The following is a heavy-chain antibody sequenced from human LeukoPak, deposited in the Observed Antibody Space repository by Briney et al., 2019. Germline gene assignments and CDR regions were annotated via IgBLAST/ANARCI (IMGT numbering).Heavy chain of an antibody. D-gene: IGHD2-15*01. J-gene: IGHJ4*02. Sequence: PGGSLRLSCAASGFTFRGYPMTWVRQTPGKGLEWVSSTRGSGGITNYADSVRGRFTISRDDSRNTLYLQMNSLRAEDTAVYYCTKGDWCDSWGQGTLVTVSS. V-gene: IGHV3-23*01. CDR1: GFTFRGYP. CDR3: TKGDWCDS. CDR2: TRGSGGIT.